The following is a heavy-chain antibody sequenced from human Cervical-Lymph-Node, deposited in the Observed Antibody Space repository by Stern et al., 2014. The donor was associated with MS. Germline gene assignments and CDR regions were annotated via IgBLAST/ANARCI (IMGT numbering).Heavy chain of an antibody. CDR3: ASANCSSTSCPNWFDP. J-gene: IGHJ5*02. D-gene: IGHD2-2*01. V-gene: IGHV4-30-4*01. Sequence: QVQLQESGPGLVKPSQTLSLTCTVSGGSISSGDYYWSWIRQPPGKGLEGIGYNYYNGSTYHNPARQRPVTISVDKAKNPLSLKLSSVTAADTAVYDCASANCSSTSCPNWFDPWGQGTLVTVSS. CDR2: NYYNGST. CDR1: GGSISSGDYY.